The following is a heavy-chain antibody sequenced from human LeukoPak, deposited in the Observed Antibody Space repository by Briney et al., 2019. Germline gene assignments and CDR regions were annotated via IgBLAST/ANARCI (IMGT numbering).Heavy chain of an antibody. CDR2: ISGGGDIT. J-gene: IGHJ4*02. Sequence: GGSLRLSCAASGFTFSTYAMSWVRQAPGKGLEWVSAISGGGDITYYADSVKGRFTISRDNSKNTLFLQMNSLRVEDTAVYYCAKAKNDGGSLDYWGQGTLVTVSS. V-gene: IGHV3-23*01. CDR1: GFTFSTYA. CDR3: AKAKNDGGSLDY. D-gene: IGHD4-23*01.